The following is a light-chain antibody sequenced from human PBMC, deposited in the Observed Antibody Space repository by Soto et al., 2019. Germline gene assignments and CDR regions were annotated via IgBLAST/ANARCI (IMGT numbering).Light chain of an antibody. V-gene: IGLV2-14*02. J-gene: IGLJ3*02. CDR2: EGI. CDR3: TSYSRYSVLV. CDR1: SSNIGGYNV. Sequence: QSALTQPASVSGSPGQSITISCSGTSSNIGGYNVVSWYQQHPGKAPKVIVYEGIKRPSGVSDRFSGSTSGSTASLTISGLQAEDEADYYCTSYSRYSVLVFGGGTKVTVL.